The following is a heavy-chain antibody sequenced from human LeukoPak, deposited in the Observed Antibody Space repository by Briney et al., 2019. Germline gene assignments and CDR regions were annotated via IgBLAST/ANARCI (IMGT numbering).Heavy chain of an antibody. Sequence: GGSLRLSCAASGFTFDDYGMSWIRQAPGKGREWVSYISSSGSTIYYADSVKGRFTISRDNAKNSLYLQMNSLRAEDTAVYYCARAGTDYYDSSGYPDAFDIWGQGTMVTVSS. J-gene: IGHJ3*02. CDR2: ISSSGSTI. V-gene: IGHV3-11*04. CDR1: GFTFDDYG. D-gene: IGHD3-22*01. CDR3: ARAGTDYYDSSGYPDAFDI.